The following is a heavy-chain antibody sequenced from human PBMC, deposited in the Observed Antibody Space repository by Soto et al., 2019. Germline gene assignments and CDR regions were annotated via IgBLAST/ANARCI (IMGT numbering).Heavy chain of an antibody. CDR2: ISYDGSNK. D-gene: IGHD2-2*01. J-gene: IGHJ4*02. CDR1: GFTFSSYG. V-gene: IGHV3-30*18. Sequence: QVQLVESGGGVVQPGRSLRLSCAASGFTFSSYGMHWVRQAPGKGLEWVAVISYDGSNKYYADSVKGRFTITRDNSKNTLYLQMNSMRAEDTAVYYCAKDSMKGEVVPAATLDYWGQGTLVTVSS. CDR3: AKDSMKGEVVPAATLDY.